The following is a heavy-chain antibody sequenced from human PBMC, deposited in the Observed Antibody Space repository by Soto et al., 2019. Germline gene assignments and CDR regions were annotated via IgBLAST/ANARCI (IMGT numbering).Heavy chain of an antibody. V-gene: IGHV3-9*01. Sequence: GRSLRLSCAASGFTFDDFAMHWVRQAPGKGLEWVSGISWNSGSIGYADSVKGRFTISRDNAKNSLYLQMNSLRAEDTALYYCAKALGEQRNDYWGQGT. CDR2: ISWNSGSI. J-gene: IGHJ4*02. D-gene: IGHD3-10*01. CDR3: AKALGEQRNDY. CDR1: GFTFDDFA.